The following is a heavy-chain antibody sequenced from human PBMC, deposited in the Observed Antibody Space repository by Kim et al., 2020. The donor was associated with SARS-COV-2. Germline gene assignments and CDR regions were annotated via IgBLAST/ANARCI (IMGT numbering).Heavy chain of an antibody. V-gene: IGHV3-23*01. CDR2: ISGSGGST. CDR3: AKDSNPDYYGSGPELLYFDY. CDR1: GFTFSSYA. Sequence: GGSLRLSCAASGFTFSSYAMSWVRQAPGKGLEWVSAISGSGGSTYYADSVKGRFTISRDNSKNTLYLQMNSLRAEDTAVYYCAKDSNPDYYGSGPELLYFDYWGQGTLVTVSS. J-gene: IGHJ4*02. D-gene: IGHD3-10*01.